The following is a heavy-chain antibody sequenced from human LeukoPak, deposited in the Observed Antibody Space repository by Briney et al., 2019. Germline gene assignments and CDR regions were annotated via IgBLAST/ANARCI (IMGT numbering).Heavy chain of an antibody. Sequence: SVKVSCKASGGTFSSYAISWVRQAPGQGLEWMGGIIPIFGTANYAQKFQGRVTITADESTSTAYMEVSSLRSEDTAVYYCARKVYASNDYYYEYYLDYWGQGTTVTVSS. CDR2: IIPIFGTA. V-gene: IGHV1-69*01. CDR1: GGTFSSYA. CDR3: ARKVYASNDYYYEYYLDY. D-gene: IGHD5/OR15-5a*01. J-gene: IGHJ6*03.